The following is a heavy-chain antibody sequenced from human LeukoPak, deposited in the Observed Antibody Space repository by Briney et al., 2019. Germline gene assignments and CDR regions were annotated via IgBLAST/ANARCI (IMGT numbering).Heavy chain of an antibody. CDR2: IYPGDSDT. V-gene: IGHV5-51*01. J-gene: IGHJ4*02. Sequence: GESLKISCKSSGYSFTSYWIGWVRQLPGKGLEWMGIIYPGDSDTRYSPSFQGQVTILADKSISTAYLQWSSLKASDTAMYYCARRRYYGSGSYAPFDYWGQGTLVTVSS. CDR1: GYSFTSYW. CDR3: ARRRYYGSGSYAPFDY. D-gene: IGHD3-10*01.